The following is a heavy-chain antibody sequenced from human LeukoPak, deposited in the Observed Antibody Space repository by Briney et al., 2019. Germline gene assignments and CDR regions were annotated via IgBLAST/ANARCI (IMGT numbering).Heavy chain of an antibody. D-gene: IGHD6-6*01. CDR2: IYPSGNT. V-gene: IGHV4-61*02. CDR3: ARHGLVAARHAFDI. J-gene: IGHJ3*02. CDR1: GGSINSGSYS. Sequence: SETLSLTCTVSGGSINSGSYSWSWIRQPAGKGLEWIGRIYPSGNTNYNPSLKSRVTILVDTSKNQLSLKLSSVTAAYTAVYYCARHGLVAARHAFDIWGQGTMGTVSS.